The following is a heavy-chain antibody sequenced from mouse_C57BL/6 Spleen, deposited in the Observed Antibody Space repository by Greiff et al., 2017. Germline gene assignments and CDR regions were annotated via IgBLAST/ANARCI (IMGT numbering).Heavy chain of an antibody. CDR3: ANYYGSCNWCFDV. V-gene: IGHV1-82*01. CDR2: IYPGNGGT. J-gene: IGHJ1*03. Sequence: QVQLQQSGPELVKPGASVKFSCKASGYAFSSSWMNWVKQRPGQGLEWIGRIYPGNGGTNYNGKFKGKATLTADKSSSTAYMQRSSLTSEDSAVYVCANYYGSCNWCFDVWGTGTTVTVSA. CDR1: GYAFSSSW. D-gene: IGHD1-1*01.